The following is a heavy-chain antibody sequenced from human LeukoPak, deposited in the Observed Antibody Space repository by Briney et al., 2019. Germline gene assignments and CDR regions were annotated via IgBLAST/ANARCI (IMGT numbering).Heavy chain of an antibody. V-gene: IGHV4-30-2*01. J-gene: IGHJ3*02. CDR1: GGSISSGGYY. CDR2: IYHSGST. CDR3: ATVTTVTTSDAFDI. Sequence: SQTLSLTCTVSGGSISSGGYYWSWIRQPPGKGLEWIGYIYHSGSTYYNPSLKSRVTISVDRSKNQFSLKLSSVTAADTAVYYCATVTTVTTSDAFDIWGQGTMVTVSS. D-gene: IGHD4-17*01.